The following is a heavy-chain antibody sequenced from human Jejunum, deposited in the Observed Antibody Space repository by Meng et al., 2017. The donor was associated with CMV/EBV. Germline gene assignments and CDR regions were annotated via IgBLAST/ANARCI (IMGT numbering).Heavy chain of an antibody. D-gene: IGHD4-17*01. CDR2: IKSDGIST. CDR1: FTFSSYW. Sequence: FTFSSYWMHWVRQAPGKGLVWVSRIKSDGISTTYADSVKGRFTISRDNAKNTLYLQMNSLRAEDTAVYYCAKRGYGDYYYYYGMDVWGQGTTVTVSS. CDR3: AKRGYGDYYYYYGMDV. V-gene: IGHV3-74*01. J-gene: IGHJ6*02.